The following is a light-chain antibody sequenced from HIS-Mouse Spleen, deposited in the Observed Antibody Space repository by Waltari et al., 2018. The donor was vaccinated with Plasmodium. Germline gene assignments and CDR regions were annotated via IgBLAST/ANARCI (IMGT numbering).Light chain of an antibody. V-gene: IGKV1-39*01. CDR3: QQSYSTWT. CDR2: AAS. J-gene: IGKJ1*01. Sequence: DIQMTKSPSSLSASVGDRVTITCRASQSISSYLNWYQQKPGKAPTLLLYAASSLQSGVPSRFRGSGSGTEFTITISSLQPEDFATYYCQQSYSTWTFGQGTKVEIK. CDR1: QSISSY.